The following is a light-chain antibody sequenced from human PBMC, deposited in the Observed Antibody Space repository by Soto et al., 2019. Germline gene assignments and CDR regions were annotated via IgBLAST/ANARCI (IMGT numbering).Light chain of an antibody. V-gene: IGKV3-20*01. J-gene: IGKJ1*01. CDR2: GAS. CDR1: HTISSSY. CDR3: QQYNNWPT. Sequence: EIVLTQSPGTLSLSPGERATLSCRASHTISSSYLAWYQQKHGQAPRLLIYGASSRATGIPDRFSGSGSGTEFTLTISSLQSEDFAVYYCQQYNNWPTFGQGTKVDIK.